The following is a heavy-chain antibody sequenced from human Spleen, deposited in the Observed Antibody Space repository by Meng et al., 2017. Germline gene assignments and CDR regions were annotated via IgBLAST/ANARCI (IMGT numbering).Heavy chain of an antibody. CDR3: ARGPTTMAHDFDY. CDR2: INHSGST. V-gene: IGHV4-34*01. J-gene: IGHJ4*02. Sequence: HVQLKQWGAGLLKPSETLSLTCVVSGGSFSDYYWSWIRPPPGKGLEWIGEINHSGSTNYNPSLESRATISVDTSQNNLSLKLSSVTAADSAVYYCARGPTTMAHDFDYWGQGTLVTVSS. D-gene: IGHD4-11*01. CDR1: GGSFSDYY.